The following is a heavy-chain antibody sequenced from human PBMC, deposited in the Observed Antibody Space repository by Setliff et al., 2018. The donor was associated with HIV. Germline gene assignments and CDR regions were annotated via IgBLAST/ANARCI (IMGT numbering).Heavy chain of an antibody. CDR1: GGPFSSSSYY. Sequence: SETLSLTCTVSGGPFSSSSYYWGWIRQPPGKGLEWIESLRPSGNTYYNPSLKSRVTISVDTSKNQFSLNLSSVTAADTAVYYCARHGAFYYYYYMDVWGKGTTVTVSS. V-gene: IGHV4-39*01. CDR2: LRPSGNT. CDR3: ARHGAFYYYYYMDV. J-gene: IGHJ6*03.